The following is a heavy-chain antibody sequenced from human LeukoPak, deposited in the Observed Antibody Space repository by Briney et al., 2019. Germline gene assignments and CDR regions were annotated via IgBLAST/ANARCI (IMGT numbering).Heavy chain of an antibody. CDR2: ISGNGGST. CDR1: RFTFSNYA. J-gene: IGHJ4*02. V-gene: IGHV3-23*01. CDR3: AKDRSSGWSTEYFGF. D-gene: IGHD6-19*01. Sequence: HPGGSLRLSCVASRFTFSNYAMTWVRQAPGKGLEWVSGISGNGGSTYYADSLKGRFTISRDNSKNTLYLQMDSLRAEDTAIYYCAKDRSSGWSTEYFGFWGQGTLVTVSS.